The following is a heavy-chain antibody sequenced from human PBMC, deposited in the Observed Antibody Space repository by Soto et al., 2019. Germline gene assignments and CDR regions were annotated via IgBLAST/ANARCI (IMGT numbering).Heavy chain of an antibody. CDR3: ASQRKNYEGSAPFDY. Sequence: QVQLVQSGAEVKKPGSSVKVSCKASGGTFSSYAISWVRQAPGQGLEWMGGIIPIFGTANYAQKFQGRVTITADESTSAAYVELSSLRSEDTDVYYCASQRKNYEGSAPFDYWGQGSLVTVSS. V-gene: IGHV1-69*12. CDR2: IIPIFGTA. CDR1: GGTFSSYA. D-gene: IGHD3-10*01. J-gene: IGHJ4*02.